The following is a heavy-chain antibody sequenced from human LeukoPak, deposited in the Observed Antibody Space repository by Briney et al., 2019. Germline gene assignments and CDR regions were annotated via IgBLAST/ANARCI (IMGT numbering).Heavy chain of an antibody. D-gene: IGHD2-21*02. J-gene: IGHJ5*02. CDR2: ISYDGSNK. CDR3: ASGPYCGGDCSGYP. V-gene: IGHV3-30-3*01. Sequence: GRSLRLSCAASGFTFSSYAMHWVRQAPGKGLEWVAVISYDGSNKYYADSVKGRFTISRDNSKNTLYLQMNSLRAEDTAVYYCASGPYCGGDCSGYPWGQGTLVTVSS. CDR1: GFTFSSYA.